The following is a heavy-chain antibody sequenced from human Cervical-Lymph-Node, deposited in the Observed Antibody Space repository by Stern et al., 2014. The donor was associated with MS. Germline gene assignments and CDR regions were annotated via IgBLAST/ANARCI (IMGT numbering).Heavy chain of an antibody. CDR1: GFTFSSYG. V-gene: IGHV3-74*02. D-gene: IGHD4-17*01. CDR3: ASNNHYGVSLDY. CDR2: MKYDGSRT. Sequence: EVQLLESVGGLDQPGGSLRLSCAASGFTFSSYGIHWVRQAPGQGLVWVSGMKYDGSRTNYANSVKGRFTISRDNAKSTLFLQMNSLRADDTAVYYCASNNHYGVSLDYWGQGALVTVSS. J-gene: IGHJ4*02.